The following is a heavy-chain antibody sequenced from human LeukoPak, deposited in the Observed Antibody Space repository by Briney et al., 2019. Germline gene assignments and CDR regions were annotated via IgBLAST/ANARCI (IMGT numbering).Heavy chain of an antibody. CDR1: GYTFTSYA. Sequence: GASVKVSCKASGYTFTSYAMHWVRQAPGQRLEWMGWINTNTGNPTYAQGFTGRFVFSLDTSVSTAYLQISSLKAEDTAVYYCARDTRSVTTSHYYYYYMDVWGKGTTVTVSS. CDR2: INTNTGNP. V-gene: IGHV7-4-1*02. D-gene: IGHD4-17*01. CDR3: ARDTRSVTTSHYYYYYMDV. J-gene: IGHJ6*03.